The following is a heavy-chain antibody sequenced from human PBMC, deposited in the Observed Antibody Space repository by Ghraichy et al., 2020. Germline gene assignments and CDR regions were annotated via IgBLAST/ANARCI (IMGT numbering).Heavy chain of an antibody. CDR1: GGSISSSNYY. Sequence: SQTFSLTCTVSGGSISSSNYYWGWIRQPPGKGLEWIGSIYYSGSTYYNPSLKSRVTISVDTSKNQFSLKLSSVTAADTAVYYCARDEYDFWSGYFHHWGQGTLVTVSS. V-gene: IGHV4-39*07. CDR3: ARDEYDFWSGYFHH. D-gene: IGHD3-3*01. CDR2: IYYSGST. J-gene: IGHJ1*01.